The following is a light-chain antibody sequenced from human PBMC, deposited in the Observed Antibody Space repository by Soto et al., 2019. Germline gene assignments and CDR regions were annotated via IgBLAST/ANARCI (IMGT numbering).Light chain of an antibody. V-gene: IGKV1-39*01. CDR1: QTVDTY. CDR3: QQTYSSPTT. CDR2: VAS. J-gene: IGKJ5*01. Sequence: DIQMTQSPSSLSASVGDRVTITCRASQTVDTYLNWYQQTSGKAPKLLIYVASNLQSGVPSRFRGSGSGTDFTLTISNLQPEDFATYFCQQTYSSPTTFGQGTRLEIK.